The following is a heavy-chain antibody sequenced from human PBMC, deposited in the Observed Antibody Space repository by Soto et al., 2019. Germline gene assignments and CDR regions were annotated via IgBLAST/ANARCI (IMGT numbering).Heavy chain of an antibody. CDR2: TRHNGEYT. V-gene: IGHV3-23*01. CDR3: AKALDRVQVAASPVYGMDG. CDR1: GFTFSKYA. D-gene: IGHD1-1*01. J-gene: IGHJ6*02. Sequence: SLRLSCAGSGFTFSKYAMTWVRQAPGKGLEWVSTTRHNGEYTYYADSVKGRFTVSRDNSKNALFLEMSSLRAEDTAVCYCAKALDRVQVAASPVYGMDGWVQGTTVSVS.